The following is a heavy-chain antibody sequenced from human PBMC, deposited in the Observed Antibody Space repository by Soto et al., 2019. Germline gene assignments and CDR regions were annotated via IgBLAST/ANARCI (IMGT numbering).Heavy chain of an antibody. D-gene: IGHD3-22*01. J-gene: IGHJ4*02. CDR1: GDSISTFC. CDR2: VYYTGST. CDR3: ARGRTVRNYADDSSDYFYFFDY. Sequence: PSETLSRTWTVSGDSISTFCWGWMRQSPGKELEWIGYVYYTGSTNYNPSLKSRVTISVDRSKNQFSLKLTSANAADTAVYYCARGRTVRNYADDSSDYFYFFDYWGQGTQVTVSS. V-gene: IGHV4-59*01.